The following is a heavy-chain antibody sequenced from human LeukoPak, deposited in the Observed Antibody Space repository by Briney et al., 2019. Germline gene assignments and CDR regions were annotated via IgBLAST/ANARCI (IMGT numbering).Heavy chain of an antibody. CDR2: IYYSGST. CDR1: GGSISSYY. Sequence: SETLSLTCTVSGGSISSYYWGWIRQPPGKGLEWIGSIYYSGSTYYNPSLKSRVTISVDTSKNQFSLKLSSVTAADTAVYYCARGLVVVYFDYWGQGTLVTVSS. D-gene: IGHD2-15*01. J-gene: IGHJ4*02. CDR3: ARGLVVVYFDY. V-gene: IGHV4-39*01.